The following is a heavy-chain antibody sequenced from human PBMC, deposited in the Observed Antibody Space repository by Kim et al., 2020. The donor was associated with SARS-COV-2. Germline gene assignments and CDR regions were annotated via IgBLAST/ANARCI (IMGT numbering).Heavy chain of an antibody. V-gene: IGHV1-2*02. CDR2: INPYSGDT. D-gene: IGHD3-3*01. J-gene: IGHJ5*02. CDR3: ARSAHFWSGHYLDL. CDR1: GYTFTDYY. Sequence: ASVKVSCKASGYTFTDYYIHWVRQAPGQGLEWMGWINPYSGDTNYAQKFQGRVTMTRDTSISTPYVELTSLRSADTAVYYCARSAHFWSGHYLDLWGQGTLITVSP.